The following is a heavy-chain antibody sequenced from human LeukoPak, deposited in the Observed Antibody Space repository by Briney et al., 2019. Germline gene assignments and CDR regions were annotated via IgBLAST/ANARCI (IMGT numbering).Heavy chain of an antibody. Sequence: SETLSLTCTVSGGSISSSSYYWGWIRQPPGKGLEWIGSIYYSGSTYYNPSLKSRVTISVDTSKNQFSLKLSSVTAADTAVYYCAREIPEDFWSGYPSLYFRHYYYYMDVWGKGTTVTVSS. CDR1: GGSISSSSYY. J-gene: IGHJ6*03. D-gene: IGHD3-3*01. V-gene: IGHV4-39*07. CDR2: IYYSGST. CDR3: AREIPEDFWSGYPSLYFRHYYYYMDV.